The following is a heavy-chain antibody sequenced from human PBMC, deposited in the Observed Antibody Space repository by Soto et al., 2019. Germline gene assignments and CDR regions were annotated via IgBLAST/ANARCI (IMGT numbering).Heavy chain of an antibody. CDR1: GGSISSYY. CDR3: AREYPTTTYYYGMDV. CDR2: IYYSGST. Sequence: LSLTCTVSGGSISSYYWNWIRQPPGKGLEWIGYIYYSGSTDYNPSLKSRVTISVDTSKNQFSLKLSSVTAADTAVYYCAREYPTTTYYYGMDVWGQGTTVTVSS. V-gene: IGHV4-59*01. J-gene: IGHJ6*02. D-gene: IGHD1-1*01.